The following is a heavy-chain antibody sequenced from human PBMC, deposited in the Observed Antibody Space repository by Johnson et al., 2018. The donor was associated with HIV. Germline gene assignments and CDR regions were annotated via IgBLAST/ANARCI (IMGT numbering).Heavy chain of an antibody. Sequence: QVLLVESGGGVVQPGRSLRLSCAASGFTFSSYAMHWVRQAPGKGLQWVALLSYDGNNKYYSDPVQGRFTISRDNARNSLYLQMNSLRVEDTAVYYCARVAQSIAARPEAFDIWGQGTMVTVSS. J-gene: IGHJ3*02. CDR1: GFTFSSYA. CDR2: LSYDGNNK. CDR3: ARVAQSIAARPEAFDI. D-gene: IGHD6-6*01. V-gene: IGHV3-30*04.